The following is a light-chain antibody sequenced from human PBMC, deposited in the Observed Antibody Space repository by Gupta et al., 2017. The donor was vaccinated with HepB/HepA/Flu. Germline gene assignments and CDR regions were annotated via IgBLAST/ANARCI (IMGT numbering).Light chain of an antibody. Sequence: SYELTQPPSVSVSPGPTASISRSGDKLGDKYACWYQQKPGQSPVLVIYQDSKRPSGIPERFSGSNSGNTATLTISGTQAMDEADYYCQAWDSSTAKVVFGGGTKLTVL. CDR2: QDS. J-gene: IGLJ2*01. CDR3: QAWDSSTAKVV. CDR1: KLGDKY. V-gene: IGLV3-1*01.